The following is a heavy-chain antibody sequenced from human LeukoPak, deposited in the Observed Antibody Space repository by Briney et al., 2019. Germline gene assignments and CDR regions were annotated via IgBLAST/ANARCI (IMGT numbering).Heavy chain of an antibody. Sequence: PGGSLRLSCAASGFTFSSYWMVWVRQTPEKGLVWVSHIVSDGSGTSYADSVKGRFTMSRDNAKDTLYLQMDSLRTEDTAVYYCARAAYNSSPDYWGQGTLVTVSS. CDR2: IVSDGSGT. V-gene: IGHV3-74*01. J-gene: IGHJ4*02. CDR1: GFTFSSYW. D-gene: IGHD6-6*01. CDR3: ARAAYNSSPDY.